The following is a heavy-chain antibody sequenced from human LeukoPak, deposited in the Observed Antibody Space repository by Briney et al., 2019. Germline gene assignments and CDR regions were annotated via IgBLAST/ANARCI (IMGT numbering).Heavy chain of an antibody. Sequence: GGSLRLSCAVSGFTFSSYSMNWVRQAPGKGLEWVSSISSSSSYIYYADSLKGRFTISRDNAKNSLYLQMNSLITEDTAVYYCARDTSANGIDYWGQGTLVTVSS. D-gene: IGHD2-8*01. V-gene: IGHV3-21*01. CDR2: ISSSSSYI. J-gene: IGHJ4*02. CDR3: ARDTSANGIDY. CDR1: GFTFSSYS.